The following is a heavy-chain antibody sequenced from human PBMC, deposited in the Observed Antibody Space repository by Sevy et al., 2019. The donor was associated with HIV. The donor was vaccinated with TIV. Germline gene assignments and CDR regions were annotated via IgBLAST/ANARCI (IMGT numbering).Heavy chain of an antibody. D-gene: IGHD3-22*01. CDR1: GFTVGSNY. V-gene: IGHV3-53*01. J-gene: IGHJ3*02. Sequence: GGSLRLSCAASGFTVGSNYMSWVRQAPGKGLEWVSIIYSGVTTSYADSVKGRFTISRDNSKNTLYLQMNSLGAEETAVYYCARVSVYYYDSSGYYTTGNAFDIWGQGTMVTVSS. CDR3: ARVSVYYYDSSGYYTTGNAFDI. CDR2: IYSGVTT.